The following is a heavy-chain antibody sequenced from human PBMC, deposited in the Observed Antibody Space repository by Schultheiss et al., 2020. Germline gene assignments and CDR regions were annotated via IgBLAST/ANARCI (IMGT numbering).Heavy chain of an antibody. CDR1: GFSLSTSGVG. Sequence: SGPTLVKPTQTLTLTCTFSGFSLSTSGVGVGWIRQPPGKALDWLALIYWDDDKRYSPSLKSRLTITKDTSKNQVVLTMTNMDPVDTATYYCAHSSNWNDGRLGWFDPWGQGTLVTVSS. J-gene: IGHJ5*02. V-gene: IGHV2-5*02. CDR3: AHSSNWNDGRLGWFDP. D-gene: IGHD1-20*01. CDR2: IYWDDDK.